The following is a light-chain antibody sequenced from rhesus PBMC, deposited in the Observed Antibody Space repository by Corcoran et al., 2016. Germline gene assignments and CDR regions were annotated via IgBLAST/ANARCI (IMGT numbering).Light chain of an antibody. J-gene: IGKJ3*01. CDR3: QHGYGTPFT. CDR2: YAS. Sequence: DIQMTQSPSSLSASVGDTVTITCRASQGISNTLAWYQQKPGKVPKLLIDYASTMQRGVPSRFSGSGFGTDFTLTISSLQPEDFATYYCQHGYGTPFTFGPGTKRDIK. V-gene: IGKV1-33*02. CDR1: QGISNT.